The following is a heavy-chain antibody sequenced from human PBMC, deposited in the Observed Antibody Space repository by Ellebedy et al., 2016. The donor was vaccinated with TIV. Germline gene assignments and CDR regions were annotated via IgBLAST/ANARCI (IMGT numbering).Heavy chain of an antibody. Sequence: AASVKVSCKASGGTFSSYAISWVRQAPGQGLEWMGRIIPILGIANYAQKFQGRVTITADKSTSTAYMELSSLRSEDTAVYYCASGDYYGSGIPYYFDYWGQGTLVTVSS. CDR3: ASGDYYGSGIPYYFDY. D-gene: IGHD3-10*01. CDR1: GGTFSSYA. V-gene: IGHV1-69*04. CDR2: IIPILGIA. J-gene: IGHJ4*02.